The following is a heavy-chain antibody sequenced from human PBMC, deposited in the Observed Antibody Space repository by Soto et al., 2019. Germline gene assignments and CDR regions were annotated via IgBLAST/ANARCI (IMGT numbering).Heavy chain of an antibody. CDR3: SIQVSGRGGYYLDY. V-gene: IGHV1-69*01. CDR1: GGTFNSFG. J-gene: IGHJ4*02. D-gene: IGHD6-19*01. Sequence: QAHVVQSGAEVKKPGSSVKVTCKAFGGTFNSFGSNWVRQAPGQGLVWMGGISPVFGTTKYGQKFRDRVMLVSDGSTTAVYMGLSTLTSYDTAVYYCSIQVSGRGGYYLDYWGQGTLVTISS. CDR2: ISPVFGTT.